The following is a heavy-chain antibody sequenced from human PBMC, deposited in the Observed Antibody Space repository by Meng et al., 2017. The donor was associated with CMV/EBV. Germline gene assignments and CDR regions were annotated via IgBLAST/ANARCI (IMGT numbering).Heavy chain of an antibody. D-gene: IGHD6-6*01. CDR1: GYTFTGYY. CDR3: GRDRSSSDSYNWFDP. CDR2: INPNSGGT. Sequence: ASVKVSCKASGYTFTGYYMHWVRQAPGQGLEWMGWINPNSGGTNYAQKFQGRVTMTRDTSISTAYMELSRLRSDDTAVYYCGRDRSSSDSYNWFDPWGQGTLVTVSS. V-gene: IGHV1-2*02. J-gene: IGHJ5*02.